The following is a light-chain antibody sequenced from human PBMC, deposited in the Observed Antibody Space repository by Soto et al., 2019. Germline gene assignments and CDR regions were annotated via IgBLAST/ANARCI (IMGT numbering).Light chain of an antibody. CDR2: AAS. Sequence: DIQMTQSPSSLSASVGDRITITCRASQSISTYVNWYQQNPGKAPKLLVYAASYLQNGVPSRFRGSGSGTEFTLTVSSLQPEDFATYYCQQSYGAPLTFGQGTKVEI. CDR3: QQSYGAPLT. J-gene: IGKJ1*01. CDR1: QSISTY. V-gene: IGKV1-39*01.